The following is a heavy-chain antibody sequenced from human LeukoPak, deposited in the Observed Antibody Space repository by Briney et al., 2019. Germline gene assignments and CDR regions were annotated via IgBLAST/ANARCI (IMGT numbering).Heavy chain of an antibody. CDR3: ARDRSYGSFDY. V-gene: IGHV3-20*01. CDR2: INWNGGST. Sequence: GGSLRLSCAASGFTFDDHGMNWVRQAPGKGLEWVSGINWNGGSTFYADSVEGRFTISRDNAKNALYLQMNSLTAEDTALYHCARDRSYGSFDYWGQGTLVTVSS. D-gene: IGHD5-18*01. CDR1: GFTFDDHG. J-gene: IGHJ4*02.